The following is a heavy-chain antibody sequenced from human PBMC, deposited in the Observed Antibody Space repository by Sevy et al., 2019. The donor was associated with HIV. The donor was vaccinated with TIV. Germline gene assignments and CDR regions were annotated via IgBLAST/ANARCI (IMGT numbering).Heavy chain of an antibody. CDR1: GFTFSNYW. CDR3: ARGTRGTFGN. D-gene: IGHD1-26*01. CDR2: INTDGESI. J-gene: IGHJ4*02. Sequence: GGSLRLSCAASGFTFSNYWMHWVRQAPGKGLVWVSHINTDGESIRYADSVKGRFTISRDNAKNTLYLQVNSLRAEDTAAYYCARGTRGTFGNWGQGTLVTVSS. V-gene: IGHV3-74*01.